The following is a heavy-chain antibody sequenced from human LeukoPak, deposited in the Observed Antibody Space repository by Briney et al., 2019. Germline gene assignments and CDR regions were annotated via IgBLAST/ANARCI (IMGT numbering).Heavy chain of an antibody. CDR2: IYYSGST. D-gene: IGHD6-19*01. V-gene: IGHV4-39*01. Sequence: PSETLSLTCTVSGGSISSSSYYWGWIRQPPGKGLEWIGSIYYSGSTYYNPSLKSRVTISVDTSKNQFSLKLSSVTAADTAVYYCARQGEQGLVLREDYFDYWGQGTLVTVSS. CDR3: ARQGEQGLVLREDYFDY. J-gene: IGHJ4*02. CDR1: GGSISSSSYY.